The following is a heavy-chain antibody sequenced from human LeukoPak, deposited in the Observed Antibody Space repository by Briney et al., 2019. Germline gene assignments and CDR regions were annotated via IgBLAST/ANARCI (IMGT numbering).Heavy chain of an antibody. CDR1: GYTFTSYG. D-gene: IGHD3-22*01. V-gene: IGHV1-18*01. CDR3: ARELSSGPNGGFGY. Sequence: ASVKVSCKASGYTFTSYGISWVRQAPGQGLEWMGWISAYNGNTNYAQKLQGRVTMTTDTSTSTAYMELRSLRSDDTAVYYCARELSSGPNGGFGYWGQGTLVTVSS. J-gene: IGHJ4*02. CDR2: ISAYNGNT.